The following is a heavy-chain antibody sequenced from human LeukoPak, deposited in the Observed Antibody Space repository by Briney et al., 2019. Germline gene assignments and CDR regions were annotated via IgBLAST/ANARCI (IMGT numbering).Heavy chain of an antibody. CDR1: GFTFSSYA. Sequence: GGSLRLSCAASGFTFSSYAMSWVRQAPGKGLEWVSAISGSGGSTYYADSVKGRFTISRENSKNTLYLQMNSLRAEDTAVYYCAKSILGGSSRYWGQGTLVTVSS. V-gene: IGHV3-23*01. D-gene: IGHD6-6*01. CDR2: ISGSGGST. J-gene: IGHJ4*02. CDR3: AKSILGGSSRY.